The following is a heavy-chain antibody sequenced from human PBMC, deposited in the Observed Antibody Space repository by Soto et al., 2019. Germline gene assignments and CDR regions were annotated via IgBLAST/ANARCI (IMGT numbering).Heavy chain of an antibody. CDR2: ISTYNGDT. CDR3: ARAGAAPYYYCGMDV. V-gene: IGHV1-18*01. Sequence: QVQLVQSGAEVRKPGASVKVSCKASGYTFSTSGMSWLRQAPGQGLEWMGWISTYNGDTNDAPKFQDRVTMTSDTSTSTDYMEMRSLRSDDTAVYYCARAGAAPYYYCGMDVWGQGTRVTVSS. CDR1: GYTFSTSG. J-gene: IGHJ6*02. D-gene: IGHD2-15*01.